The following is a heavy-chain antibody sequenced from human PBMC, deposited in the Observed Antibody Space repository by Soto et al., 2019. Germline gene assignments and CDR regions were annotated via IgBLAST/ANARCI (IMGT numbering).Heavy chain of an antibody. J-gene: IGHJ6*02. CDR1: GGSISSSSYY. Sequence: PSETLSLTCTVSGGSISSSSYYWGWIRQPPGKGLEWIGSIYYSGSTYYNPSLKSRVTISVDTSKNQFSLKLSSVTAADTAVYYCASEAVTIFGVVIYYYGMDVWGQGTTVTV. V-gene: IGHV4-39*01. CDR2: IYYSGST. CDR3: ASEAVTIFGVVIYYYGMDV. D-gene: IGHD3-3*01.